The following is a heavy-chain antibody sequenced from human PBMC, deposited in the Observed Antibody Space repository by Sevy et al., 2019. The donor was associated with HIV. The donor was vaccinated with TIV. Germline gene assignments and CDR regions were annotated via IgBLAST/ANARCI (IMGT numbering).Heavy chain of an antibody. Sequence: SETLSLTCTVSGGSISSYYWSWIRQPAGKGLEWIGRIYTSGSTNYNPSLKSRVTMSVDTSKNQFSLKLSSVTAADTAVYYCARVNPAPYRSDLPHYYYYYMDVWGKGTTVTVSS. CDR1: GGSISSYY. V-gene: IGHV4-4*07. CDR3: ARVNPAPYRSDLPHYYYYYMDV. D-gene: IGHD1-26*01. J-gene: IGHJ6*03. CDR2: IYTSGST.